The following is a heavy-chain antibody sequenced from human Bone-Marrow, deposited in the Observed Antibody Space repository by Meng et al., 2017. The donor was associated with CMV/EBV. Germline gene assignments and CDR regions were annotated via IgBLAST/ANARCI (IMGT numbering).Heavy chain of an antibody. CDR1: GYTFTGYY. Sequence: ASVKVSCKASGYTFTGYYMHWVRQAPGQGLEWMGWINPNSGGTNYAQKFQGRVTMTRDTSISTAYMELSRLRSDDTAVYYCARDESGILTGYSSYYYGMDVWGQGTTVTVSS. J-gene: IGHJ6*02. D-gene: IGHD3-9*01. CDR2: INPNSGGT. V-gene: IGHV1-2*02. CDR3: ARDESGILTGYSSYYYGMDV.